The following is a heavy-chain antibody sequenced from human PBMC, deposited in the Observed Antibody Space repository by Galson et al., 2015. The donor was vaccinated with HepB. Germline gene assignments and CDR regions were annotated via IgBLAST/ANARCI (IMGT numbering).Heavy chain of an antibody. Sequence: SLRLSCAVSGFTFSSYSMNWVRQAPGKGLEWVSYIGSSSSTIYYADSVKGRFTISRDNAKNSLYLQMNSLRAEDTAVYYCASSRGGQWLAFDYWGQGTLVTVSS. CDR3: ASSRGGQWLAFDY. V-gene: IGHV3-48*04. CDR2: IGSSSSTI. J-gene: IGHJ4*02. D-gene: IGHD6-19*01. CDR1: GFTFSSYS.